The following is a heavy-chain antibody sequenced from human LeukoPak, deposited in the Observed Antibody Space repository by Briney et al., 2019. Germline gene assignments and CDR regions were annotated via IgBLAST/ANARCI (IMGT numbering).Heavy chain of an antibody. V-gene: IGHV4-59*12. CDR1: GGSISSYY. D-gene: IGHD5-18*01. J-gene: IGHJ2*01. CDR2: IYYSGST. CDR3: ARVGPSGYSYGSSYWYFDL. Sequence: SETLSLTCTVSGGSISSYYWSWIRQPPGKGLEWIGYIYYSGSTSYNPSLKSRVTISVDTSKNQFSLNLSSVTAADTAVYYCARVGPSGYSYGSSYWYFDLWGRGTLVTVSS.